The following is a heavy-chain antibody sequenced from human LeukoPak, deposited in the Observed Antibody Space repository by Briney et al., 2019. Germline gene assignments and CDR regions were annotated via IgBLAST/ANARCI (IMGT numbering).Heavy chain of an antibody. Sequence: SETLSLTCTVSGGSISSSSYSWGWIRQPPGKGLEWIGSIYYSGSTYYNPSLKSRVTISVDTSKNQFSLQLSSVTAADTAVYYCARLRYYDSSGYYSDFDYWGQGTLVTVSS. V-gene: IGHV4-39*01. CDR1: GGSISSSSYS. CDR3: ARLRYYDSSGYYSDFDY. CDR2: IYYSGST. J-gene: IGHJ4*02. D-gene: IGHD3-22*01.